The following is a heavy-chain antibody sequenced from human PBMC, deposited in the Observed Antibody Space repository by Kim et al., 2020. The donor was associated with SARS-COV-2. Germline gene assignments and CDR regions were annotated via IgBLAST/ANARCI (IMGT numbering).Heavy chain of an antibody. D-gene: IGHD1-26*01. CDR1: GFTFSSYA. CDR2: ISGSGGST. J-gene: IGHJ4*02. V-gene: IGHV3-23*01. Sequence: GGSLRLSCAASGFTFSSYAMSWVRQAPGKGLEWVSAISGSGGSTYYADSVKGRFTISRDNSKNTLYLQMNSLRAEDTAVYYCAKTPSGSYYAGIRFADFDYWGQGTLVTVSS. CDR3: AKTPSGSYYAGIRFADFDY.